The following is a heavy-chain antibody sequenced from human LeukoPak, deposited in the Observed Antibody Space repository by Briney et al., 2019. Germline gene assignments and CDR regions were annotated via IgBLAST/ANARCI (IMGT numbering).Heavy chain of an antibody. CDR1: GYTFTSYG. V-gene: IGHV1-18*01. D-gene: IGHD3-9*01. J-gene: IGHJ6*03. Sequence: ASVKVSCKASGYTFTSYGISWVRQAPGQGLEWMGWISAYNGNTNYAQKLQGRVTMTTDTSTSTAYMELRSLRSDDTAVYYCARVPRQSILRYFDWSPHYYYYMDVWGKGTTVTISS. CDR2: ISAYNGNT. CDR3: ARVPRQSILRYFDWSPHYYYYMDV.